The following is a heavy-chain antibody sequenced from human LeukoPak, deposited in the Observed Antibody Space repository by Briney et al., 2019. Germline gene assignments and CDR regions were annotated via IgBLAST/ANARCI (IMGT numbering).Heavy chain of an antibody. V-gene: IGHV4-59*02. CDR1: GDSVSSYY. CDR3: ARAGSSWSFDY. J-gene: IGHJ4*02. CDR2: IYYTGNI. Sequence: SETLSLICTVSGDSVSSYYWSWIRQPPGKGLEWIAYIYYTGNINYNPSLKSRVTISVDTSKNQSSLNLTSVTAADTAVYYCARAGSSWSFDYWGQGTLVTVSS. D-gene: IGHD6-13*01.